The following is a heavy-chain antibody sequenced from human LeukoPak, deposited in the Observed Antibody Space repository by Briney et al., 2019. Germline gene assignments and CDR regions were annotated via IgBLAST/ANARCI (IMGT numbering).Heavy chain of an antibody. J-gene: IGHJ5*02. Sequence: SETLSLTCSVSGGSISSYYWSWIRQPAGKGLEWIGRIYTSGSTNYNPSLKSRVTMSVDTSKNQFSLKLSSVTAADTAVYYCARVHHGYSSNLFDPWGQGTLVTVSS. CDR3: ARVHHGYSSNLFDP. CDR1: GGSISSYY. V-gene: IGHV4-4*07. D-gene: IGHD6-13*01. CDR2: IYTSGST.